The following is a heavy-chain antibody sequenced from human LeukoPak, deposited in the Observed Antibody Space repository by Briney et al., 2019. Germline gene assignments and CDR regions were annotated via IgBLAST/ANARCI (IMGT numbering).Heavy chain of an antibody. CDR3: ARFGKTGYSSSWYYFDY. V-gene: IGHV4-4*02. CDR1: GGSISTNNW. CDR2: IYHSGST. J-gene: IGHJ4*02. Sequence: SGTLSLTCAVSGGSISTNNWWSWVRQPPGKGLEWIGEIYHSGSTNYNPSLKSRVTISVDESKNQFSLKLSSVTAADTAVYYCARFGKTGYSSSWYYFDYWGQGTLVTVSS. D-gene: IGHD6-13*01.